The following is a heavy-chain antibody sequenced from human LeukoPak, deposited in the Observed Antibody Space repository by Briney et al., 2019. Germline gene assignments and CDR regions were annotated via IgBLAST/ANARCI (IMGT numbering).Heavy chain of an antibody. CDR2: INSDGSST. CDR1: GFTFSSYW. V-gene: IGHV3-74*01. J-gene: IGHJ4*02. CDR3: AREGKEYYYDSSGLDY. Sequence: GGSLRLSCAASGFTFSSYWMHWVRQAPGKGLVWVSRINSDGSSTSYADSVKGRFTISRDNAKNTLYLQMNSLRAEDTAVHYCAREGKEYYYDSSGLDYWGQGTLVTVSS. D-gene: IGHD3-22*01.